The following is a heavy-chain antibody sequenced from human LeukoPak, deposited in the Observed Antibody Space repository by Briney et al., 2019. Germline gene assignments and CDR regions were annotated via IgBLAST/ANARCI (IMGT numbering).Heavy chain of an antibody. CDR2: IYYSGST. CDR3: ARVSHDYVWGGYRYHFDY. Sequence: SETLSLTCTVSGGSISSGGYYWSWIRQHPGKGLEWIGYIYYSGSTYYNPSLKSRVTISVDTSKNQFSLKLSSVTAADTAVYYCARVSHDYVWGGYRYHFDYWGQGTLVTVSS. V-gene: IGHV4-31*03. J-gene: IGHJ4*02. D-gene: IGHD3-16*02. CDR1: GGSISSGGYY.